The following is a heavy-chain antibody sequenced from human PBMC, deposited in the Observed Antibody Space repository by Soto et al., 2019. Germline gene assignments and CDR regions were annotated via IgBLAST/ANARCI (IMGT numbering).Heavy chain of an antibody. D-gene: IGHD3-22*01. V-gene: IGHV1-69*01. J-gene: IGHJ4*02. Sequence: QVHLVQSGAEVKKPGSSVKVSCKASGGTVSSYAITWVRQAPGKGLEWMGVFIPIFVSAHYAQKFKGRVTITADEPTSTAYMELSGLRYEDTAMYYCGRDLSSDSTGFRGYDLWGQGNLVTVSS. CDR2: FIPIFVSA. CDR1: GGTVSSYA. CDR3: GRDLSSDSTGFRGYDL.